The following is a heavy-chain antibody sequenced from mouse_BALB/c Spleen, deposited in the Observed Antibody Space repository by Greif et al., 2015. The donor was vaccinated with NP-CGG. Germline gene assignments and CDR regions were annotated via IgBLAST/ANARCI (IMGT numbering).Heavy chain of an antibody. V-gene: IGHV2-2*02. CDR3: ARWGYYAMDY. J-gene: IGHJ4*01. CDR1: GFSLTSYG. Sequence: VKLVESGPGLVQPSQSLSITCTVSGFSLTSYGVHWVRQSPGKGLEWLGVIWSGGSTDYNAAFISRLSISKDNSKSXVFFKMNSLQANDTAIYYCARWGYYAMDYWGQGTSVTVSS. CDR2: IWSGGST.